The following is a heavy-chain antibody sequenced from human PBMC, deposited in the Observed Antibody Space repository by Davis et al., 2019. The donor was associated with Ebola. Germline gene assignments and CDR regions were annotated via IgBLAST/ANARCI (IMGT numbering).Heavy chain of an antibody. J-gene: IGHJ6*02. V-gene: IGHV4-34*01. CDR1: GGSFSGYY. CDR2: INHSGST. Sequence: GSLRLSCAVYGGSFSGYYWSWIRQPPGKGLEWIGEINHSGSTNYNPSLKSRVTISVDTSTNQFSLKLSSVTAADTAVSYCARAAAGTYYYYGMDVWGQGTTVTVSS. D-gene: IGHD6-13*01. CDR3: ARAAAGTYYYYGMDV.